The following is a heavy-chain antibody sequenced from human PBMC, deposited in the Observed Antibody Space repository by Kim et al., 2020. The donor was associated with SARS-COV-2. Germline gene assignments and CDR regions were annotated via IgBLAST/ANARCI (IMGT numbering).Heavy chain of an antibody. CDR3: ARVRRLHYYDSSGLYFDY. CDR2: INHSGST. J-gene: IGHJ4*02. V-gene: IGHV4-34*01. D-gene: IGHD3-22*01. Sequence: SETLSLTCAVYGGSFSGYYWSWIRQPPGKGLEWIGEINHSGSTNYNPSLKSRVTISVDTSKNQFSLKLSSVTAADTAVYYCARVRRLHYYDSSGLYFDYWGQGTLVTVSS. CDR1: GGSFSGYY.